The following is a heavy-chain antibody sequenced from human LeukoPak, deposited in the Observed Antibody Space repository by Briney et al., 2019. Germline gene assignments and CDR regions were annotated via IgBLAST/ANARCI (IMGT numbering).Heavy chain of an antibody. D-gene: IGHD2-2*01. CDR1: GFTFSSYA. V-gene: IGHV3-23*01. J-gene: IGHJ4*02. CDR3: AKVTAVVPAAPIDY. Sequence: GGSLRLSCAASGFTFSSYAMSWVRQAPGKGLEWASAISGSGGSTYYADSVKGRFTISRDNSKNTLYLQMNSLRAEDTAVYYCAKVTAVVPAAPIDYWGQGTLVTVSS. CDR2: ISGSGGST.